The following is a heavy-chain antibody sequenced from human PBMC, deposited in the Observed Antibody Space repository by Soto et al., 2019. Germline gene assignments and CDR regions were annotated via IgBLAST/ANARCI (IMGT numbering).Heavy chain of an antibody. CDR1: GFTFRNYD. CDR3: ARIDRDFYGLDV. Sequence: EVQLVESGGGLVQPGGSLRLSCEASGFTFRNYDMHWVRQGTGKGLEWVSGISAAGDPDYADSVEGRFTISRENAQNSFFLQMNSLRVGDTAVYYCARIDRDFYGLDVWRQGTTVIVSS. J-gene: IGHJ6*02. D-gene: IGHD3-9*01. CDR2: ISAAGDP. V-gene: IGHV3-13*05.